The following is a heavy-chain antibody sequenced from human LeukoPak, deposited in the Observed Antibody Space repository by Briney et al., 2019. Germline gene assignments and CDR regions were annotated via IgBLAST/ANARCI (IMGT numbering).Heavy chain of an antibody. J-gene: IGHJ4*02. D-gene: IGHD6-6*01. V-gene: IGHV3-23*01. CDR2: LSGRGDDP. Sequence: GRSLRLSCAASGFTFSSYAMTWVRLAPGKGLEWVSTLSGRGDDPYYADSVKGRFTISRDNSKNTLYLQINSLRADDTAVYYCATLIPTSSSRYFAYWGQGTLVTVSS. CDR3: ATLIPTSSSRYFAY. CDR1: GFTFSSYA.